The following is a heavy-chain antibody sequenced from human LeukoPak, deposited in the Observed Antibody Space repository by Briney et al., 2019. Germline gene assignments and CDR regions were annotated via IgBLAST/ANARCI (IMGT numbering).Heavy chain of an antibody. V-gene: IGHV3-7*01. CDR3: ANQYSSGWYGEAFDI. Sequence: QPGGSLRLSCAASGFTFSSYAMSWVRQAPGKGLEWVANIKQDGSEKYYVDSVKGRFTISRDNAKNSLYLQMNSLRAEDTAVYYCANQYSSGWYGEAFDIWGQGTMVTVSS. CDR2: IKQDGSEK. CDR1: GFTFSSYA. D-gene: IGHD6-19*01. J-gene: IGHJ3*02.